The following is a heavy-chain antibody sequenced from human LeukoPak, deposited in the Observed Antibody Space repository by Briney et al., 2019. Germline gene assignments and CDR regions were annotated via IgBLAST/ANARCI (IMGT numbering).Heavy chain of an antibody. CDR2: IKQDGSQR. CDR3: ARDSGRGGASGYYDL. CDR1: GFTFGWHW. V-gene: IGHV3-7*01. J-gene: IGHJ5*02. Sequence: GGSLRLSCAASGFTFGWHWMSWVRQAPGKGLEWVANIKQDGSQRYYVDSGKGRFTISRDNAKNSLYLQMSSLRAEDTAMYYCARDSGRGGASGYYDLWGQGTLVAVSS. D-gene: IGHD3-3*01.